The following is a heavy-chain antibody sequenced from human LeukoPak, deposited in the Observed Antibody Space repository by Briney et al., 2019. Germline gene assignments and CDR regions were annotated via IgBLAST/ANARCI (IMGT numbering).Heavy chain of an antibody. Sequence: SETLSLTCAVYGGSFSGYYWSWIRQPPGKGLEWIGEINHSGSTNYNPSLKSRVTISVDTSKNQFSLKLSSVTAADTAVYYCARRDGSGSTPLWGRGTLVTVSS. CDR1: GGSFSGYY. J-gene: IGHJ2*01. V-gene: IGHV4-34*01. D-gene: IGHD3-10*01. CDR3: ARRDGSGSTPL. CDR2: INHSGST.